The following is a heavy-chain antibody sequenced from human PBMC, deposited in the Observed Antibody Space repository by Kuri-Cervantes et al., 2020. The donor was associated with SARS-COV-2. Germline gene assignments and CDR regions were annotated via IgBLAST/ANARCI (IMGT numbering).Heavy chain of an antibody. D-gene: IGHD2-15*01. V-gene: IGHV1-2*02. CDR2: INPNSGGT. J-gene: IGHJ3*02. CDR3: ARDQDIVVVVAATPGRGAFDI. CDR1: GGTFSSYA. Sequence: ASVKVSCKVSGGTFSSYAISWVRQAPGQGLEWMGWINPNSGGTNYAQKFQGRVTMTRDTSISTAYMELSRLRSDDTAVYYCARDQDIVVVVAATPGRGAFDIWGQGTMVTVSS.